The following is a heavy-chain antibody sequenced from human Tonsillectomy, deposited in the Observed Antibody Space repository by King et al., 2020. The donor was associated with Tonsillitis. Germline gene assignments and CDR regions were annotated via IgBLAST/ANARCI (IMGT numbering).Heavy chain of an antibody. Sequence: VQLVESGAEVKKPGESLKISCEGSGYSLSNYWIGWVRQMPGKGLECMGIIYPRDLDTRYSPSFQGQVTISADKSISTAYVQWSSLKASDTAMYYCAGARVVVVGTAKAWYFDLWGPGTLVTVSS. CDR2: IYPRDLDT. V-gene: IGHV5-51*01. D-gene: IGHD2-2*01. J-gene: IGHJ2*01. CDR1: GYSLSNYW. CDR3: AGARVVVVGTAKAWYFDL.